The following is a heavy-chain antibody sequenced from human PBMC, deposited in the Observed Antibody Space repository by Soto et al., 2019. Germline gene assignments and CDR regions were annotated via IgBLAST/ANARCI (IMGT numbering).Heavy chain of an antibody. CDR2: IWYDGSNK. CDR3: ARDYRYGDFHLKNYYYCMDV. Sequence: QVQLVESGGGVVQPGRSLRLSCAASGFTFSSYGMHWVRQAPGKGLEWGAVIWYDGSNKYYADSVKGRFTISRDNSKNTLYMQMNSLRAEDTAVYYCARDYRYGDFHLKNYYYCMDVWGQGTTVTVCS. CDR1: GFTFSSYG. D-gene: IGHD4-17*01. J-gene: IGHJ6*02. V-gene: IGHV3-33*01.